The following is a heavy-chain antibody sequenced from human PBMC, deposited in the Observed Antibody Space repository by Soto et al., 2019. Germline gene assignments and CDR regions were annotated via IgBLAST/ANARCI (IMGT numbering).Heavy chain of an antibody. J-gene: IGHJ4*02. CDR1: GFTFSSYG. V-gene: IGHV3-30*18. CDR2: ISYDGSNK. CDR3: AKSEGIAVADIAY. D-gene: IGHD6-19*01. Sequence: QVQLVESGGGVVQPGRSLRLSCAASGFTFSSYGMHWVRQAPGKGLEWVAVISYDGSNKYYADSVKGRFTISRDNSKNTLYLQMNSLMAEDAAGDYCAKSEGIAVADIAYWGQGTLGTVSS.